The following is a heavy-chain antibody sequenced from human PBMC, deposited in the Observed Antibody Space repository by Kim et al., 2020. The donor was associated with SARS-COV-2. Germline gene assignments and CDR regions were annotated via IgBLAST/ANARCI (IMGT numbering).Heavy chain of an antibody. CDR1: GFTFDDYA. Sequence: GGSLRLSCAASGFTFDDYAMHWVRQAPGKGLEWVSLISGDGGSTYYADSVKGRFTISRDNSKNSLYLQMNSLRTEDTALYYCAKDRAEAEFGGFSSWYILTTAYYYYGMDVWGQGTTVTVSS. D-gene: IGHD6-13*01. CDR2: ISGDGGST. CDR3: AKDRAEAEFGGFSSWYILTTAYYYYGMDV. J-gene: IGHJ6*02. V-gene: IGHV3-43*02.